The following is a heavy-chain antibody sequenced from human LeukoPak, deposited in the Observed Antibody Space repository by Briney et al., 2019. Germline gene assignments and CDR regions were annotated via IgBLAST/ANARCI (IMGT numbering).Heavy chain of an antibody. CDR2: MNPNSGNT. CDR1: GYTFTSYD. J-gene: IGHJ6*03. CDR3: ARGLAGTLWSGYYQYYYYYMDV. V-gene: IGHV1-8*03. D-gene: IGHD3-3*01. Sequence: ASVKVSCKASGYTFTSYDINWVRQATGQGLEWMGWMNPNSGNTGYAQKFQGRVTITRNTSISIAYMELSSLRSEDTAVYYCARGLAGTLWSGYYQYYYYYMDVWGKGTTVTVSS.